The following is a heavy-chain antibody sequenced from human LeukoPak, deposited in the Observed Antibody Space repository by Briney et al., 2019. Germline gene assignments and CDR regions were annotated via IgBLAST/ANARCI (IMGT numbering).Heavy chain of an antibody. Sequence: GGSLRLSCAASGFTFSDYYMSWIRQAPGKGLEWVSYISSSGSTIYYADSVKGRFTISRDNAKNSLYLQMNSLRAEDTAVYCCARDPIVVVPAAILEGSATWFDPWGQGTLVTVSS. D-gene: IGHD2-2*02. J-gene: IGHJ5*02. V-gene: IGHV3-11*04. CDR3: ARDPIVVVPAAILEGSATWFDP. CDR2: ISSSGSTI. CDR1: GFTFSDYY.